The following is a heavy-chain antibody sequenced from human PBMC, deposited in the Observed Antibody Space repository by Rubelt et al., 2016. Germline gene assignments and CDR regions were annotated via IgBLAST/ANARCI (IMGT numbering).Heavy chain of an antibody. J-gene: IGHJ4*02. D-gene: IGHD6-25*01. V-gene: IGHV6-1*02. CDR2: TYYRSTWYY. Sequence: GLVKPSQTLSLPCAISGDSVSSNSVTWNWIRQSPSRGLEYLGRTYYRSTWYYDYAVSVKSRITINPDTSKNQFSLQLNSVTPEDTAVYYCARGVGASGFDYWGQGTLVTVSS. CDR3: ARGVGASGFDY. CDR1: GDSVSSNSVT.